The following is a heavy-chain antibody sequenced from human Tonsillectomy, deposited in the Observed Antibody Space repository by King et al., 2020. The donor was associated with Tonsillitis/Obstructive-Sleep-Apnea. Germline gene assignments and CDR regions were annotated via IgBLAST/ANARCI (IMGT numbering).Heavy chain of an antibody. Sequence: VQLVESGGGVVQPGRSLRLSCAASGFTFSSYGMHWVRQAPGKGLEGVAVIWYDGSNKYYADSVKGRFTISRDNSKNTLYLQMNSLRAEDTAVYYCASAFGEFDYWGQGTLVTVSS. CDR3: ASAFGEFDY. CDR2: IWYDGSNK. J-gene: IGHJ4*02. D-gene: IGHD3-10*01. V-gene: IGHV3-33*01. CDR1: GFTFSSYG.